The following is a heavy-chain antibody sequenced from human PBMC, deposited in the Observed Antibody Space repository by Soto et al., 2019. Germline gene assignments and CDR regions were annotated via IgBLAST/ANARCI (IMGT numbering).Heavy chain of an antibody. CDR2: INHSGST. CDR1: GGSFTGYY. V-gene: IGHV4-34*01. J-gene: IGHJ6*02. Sequence: QVQLQQWGAGLLKPSETLSLTCAVYGGSFTGYYWSWRRQPPGKGPEWIGEINHSGSTKYNPALENRITISVYTSKNQFSLNLNSVSSADTAVYYCARTGGMDLWSQGATVTVSS. CDR3: ARTGGMDL.